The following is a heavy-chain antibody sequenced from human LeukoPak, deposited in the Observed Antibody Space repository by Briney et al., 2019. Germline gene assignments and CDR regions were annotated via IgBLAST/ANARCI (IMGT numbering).Heavy chain of an antibody. CDR3: ARLMTTVVTPAGYFDY. CDR2: VSFGGDT. CDR1: GASISSNRSY. J-gene: IGHJ4*02. V-gene: IGHV4-39*07. D-gene: IGHD4-23*01. Sequence: PSETLSLTCTVSGASISSNRSYGAWIRQPPGKGLEWIASVSFGGDTYYNPSLKSRVTISVDTSKNQFSLKLSSVTAADTAVYYCARLMTTVVTPAGYFDYWGQGTLVTVSS.